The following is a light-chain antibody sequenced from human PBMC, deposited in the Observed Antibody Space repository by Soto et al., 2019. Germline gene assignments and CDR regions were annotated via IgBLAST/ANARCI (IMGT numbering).Light chain of an antibody. CDR1: QSVSTY. J-gene: IGKJ2*01. Sequence: ESVLTQSPATLSLSPGERATLSCRASQSVSTYLAWYQHKPGQAPRLLIYDASNRATGIPARFSGSGSGTEFTLTISSLEPEDVAVYYCQQRTNWYTFGQGTKLELK. CDR2: DAS. CDR3: QQRTNWYT. V-gene: IGKV3-11*01.